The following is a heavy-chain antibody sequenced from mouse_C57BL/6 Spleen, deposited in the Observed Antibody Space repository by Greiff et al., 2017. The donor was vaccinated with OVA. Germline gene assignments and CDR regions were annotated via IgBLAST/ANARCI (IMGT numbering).Heavy chain of an antibody. CDR1: GYTFTSYW. Sequence: VKLQQPGTELVKPGASVKLSCKASGYTFTSYWMHWVKQRPGQGLEWIGNINPSNGGTNYNEKFKSKATLTVDKSSSTAYMQLSSLTSEDSAVYYCARVDGNYVYWYFDVWGTGTTVTVSS. CDR2: INPSNGGT. CDR3: ARVDGNYVYWYFDV. J-gene: IGHJ1*03. V-gene: IGHV1-53*01. D-gene: IGHD2-1*01.